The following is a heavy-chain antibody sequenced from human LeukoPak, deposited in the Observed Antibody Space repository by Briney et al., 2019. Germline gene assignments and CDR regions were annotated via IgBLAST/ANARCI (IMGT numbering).Heavy chain of an antibody. CDR2: ISSNGGST. V-gene: IGHV3-64D*06. CDR1: GFTFSSYA. D-gene: IGHD5-18*01. CDR3: VKDRGYSYGEGGY. Sequence: GESLRLSCSASGFTFSSYAMHWVRQAPGEGLEYVSAISSNGGSTYYADSVKGRFTISRDNSKNTLYLQMSSLRAEDTAVYYCVKDRGYSYGEGGYWGQGTLVTVSS. J-gene: IGHJ4*02.